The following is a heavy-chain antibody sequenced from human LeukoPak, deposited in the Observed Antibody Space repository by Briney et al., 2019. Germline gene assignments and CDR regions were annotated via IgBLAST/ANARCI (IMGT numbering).Heavy chain of an antibody. CDR2: IYSGGST. D-gene: IGHD2-15*01. CDR3: ARGTCSGGSCYYYYYMDV. CDR1: GFTVSSNY. V-gene: IGHV3-53*01. Sequence: GGSLRLSCAASGFTVSSNYMSWVRQAPGKRLEWVSVIYSGGSTYYADSVKGPFTISRDNSKNTLYLQMNSLRAEDTAVYYCARGTCSGGSCYYYYYMDVWGKGTTVTVSS. J-gene: IGHJ6*03.